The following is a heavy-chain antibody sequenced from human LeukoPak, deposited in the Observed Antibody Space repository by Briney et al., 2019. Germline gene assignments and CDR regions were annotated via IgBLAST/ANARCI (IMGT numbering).Heavy chain of an antibody. CDR1: GFTFSSYA. J-gene: IGHJ6*02. CDR3: ARVARYYYGMDV. V-gene: IGHV3-30-3*01. CDR2: ISYDGSNK. Sequence: PGRSLRLSCAASGFTFSSYAMHWVRQAPGKGLEWVAVISYDGSNKYYADSVKGRFTISRDNSKNTLYLQMNSLRAEDTAVYYCARVARYYYGMDVWGQGTTVTVSS.